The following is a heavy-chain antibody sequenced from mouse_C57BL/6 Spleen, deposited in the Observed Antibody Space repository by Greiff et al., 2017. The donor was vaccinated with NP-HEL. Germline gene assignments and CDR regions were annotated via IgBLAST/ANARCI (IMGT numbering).Heavy chain of an antibody. V-gene: IGHV1-81*01. J-gene: IGHJ4*01. D-gene: IGHD2-4*01. Sequence: QVHVKQSGAELARPGASVKLSCKASGYTFTSYGISWVKQRTGQGLEWIGEIYPRSGNTYYNEKFKGKATLTADKSSSTAYMELRSLTSEDSAVYFCARDYDYDCAMDYWGHGTSVTVSS. CDR2: IYPRSGNT. CDR3: ARDYDYDCAMDY. CDR1: GYTFTSYG.